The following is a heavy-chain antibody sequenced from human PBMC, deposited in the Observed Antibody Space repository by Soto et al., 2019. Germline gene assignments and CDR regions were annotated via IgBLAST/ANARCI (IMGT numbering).Heavy chain of an antibody. Sequence: GESLKISCAASGFSFSDYSMNWVRQAPGKGLEWLSYISRSGSLNYYADSVKGRFTISRDNAKNSLYLEMNSVRDEDTAMYYCARDLEYSSSWYYYYGLDVWGHGTTVPVSS. V-gene: IGHV3-48*02. CDR2: ISRSGSLN. D-gene: IGHD6-6*01. J-gene: IGHJ6*02. CDR1: GFSFSDYS. CDR3: ARDLEYSSSWYYYYGLDV.